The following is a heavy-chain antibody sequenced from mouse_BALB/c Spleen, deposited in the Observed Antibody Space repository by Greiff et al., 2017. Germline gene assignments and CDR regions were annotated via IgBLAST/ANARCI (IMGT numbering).Heavy chain of an antibody. Sequence: VQGVESGPGLVQPSQSLSITCTVSGFSLTSYGVHWVRQSPGKGLEWLGVIWSGGSTDYNAAFISRLSISKDNSKSQVFFKMNSLQANDTAIYYCARHGSSYEYAMDYWGQGTSVTVSS. V-gene: IGHV2-2*02. CDR3: ARHGSSYEYAMDY. CDR2: IWSGGST. D-gene: IGHD1-1*01. CDR1: GFSLTSYG. J-gene: IGHJ4*01.